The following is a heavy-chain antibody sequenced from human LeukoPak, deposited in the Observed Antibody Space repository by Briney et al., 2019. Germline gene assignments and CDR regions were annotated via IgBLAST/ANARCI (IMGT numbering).Heavy chain of an antibody. CDR3: ATGYSSTWYYFDY. J-gene: IGHJ4*02. D-gene: IGHD6-13*01. V-gene: IGHV4-59*01. CDR2: IYHSGST. Sequence: SETLSLTCTVSVDSISSYYWSWIRQPPGNGLEWIVYIYHSGSTNYNPSRKSRVTISADTSKDQFSLKLASVTAADTAVYYCATGYSSTWYYFDYWGQGTLVTVSS. CDR1: VDSISSYY.